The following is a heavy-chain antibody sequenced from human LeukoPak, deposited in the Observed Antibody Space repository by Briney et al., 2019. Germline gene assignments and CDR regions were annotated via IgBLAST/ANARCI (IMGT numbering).Heavy chain of an antibody. Sequence: SETLSLTCTVSGGSLSSSSYYWGWIRQPPGKGLEWVGSIYYSGSTNYNPSLKSRVTISVDTSKSQFSLKLRSVTAADTAVYYCARVSGYDWESFYDYWGQGTLVTVSS. CDR3: ARVSGYDWESFYDY. J-gene: IGHJ4*02. D-gene: IGHD5-12*01. CDR1: GGSLSSSSYY. CDR2: IYYSGST. V-gene: IGHV4-39*07.